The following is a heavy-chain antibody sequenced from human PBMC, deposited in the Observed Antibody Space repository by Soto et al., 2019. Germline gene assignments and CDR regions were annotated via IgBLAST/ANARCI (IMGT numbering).Heavy chain of an antibody. J-gene: IGHJ3*02. CDR3: AREAAGFDI. V-gene: IGHV3-53*01. CDR2: IYYGGTT. CDR1: GFTVSYDH. Sequence: GGSLRLSCAASGFTVSYDHMSWVRQAPGKGPEWVSVIYYGGTTYYADSVQGRFIISRDKSKNTLYLQMNDLRADDTAVYYCAREAAGFDIWGQGTMVTVSS.